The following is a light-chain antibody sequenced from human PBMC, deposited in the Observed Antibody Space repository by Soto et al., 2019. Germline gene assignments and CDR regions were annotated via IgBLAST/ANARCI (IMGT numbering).Light chain of an antibody. CDR1: QSLMHTDGKTH. CDR3: MQTLHNPLT. V-gene: IGKV2D-29*01. CDR2: ELS. Sequence: DLLMTQSPLSLSVTPGQPASISCKSSQSLMHTDGKTHLYWYLQRPGQPPQLLIYELSNRFSGVPDRFSGSGSGTDFSLKISRVEADDAGVYYCMQTLHNPLTFGGGTKVEIK. J-gene: IGKJ4*01.